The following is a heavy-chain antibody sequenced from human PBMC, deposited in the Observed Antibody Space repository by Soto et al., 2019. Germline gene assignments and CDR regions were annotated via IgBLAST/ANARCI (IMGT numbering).Heavy chain of an antibody. J-gene: IGHJ4*02. D-gene: IGHD2-8*01. Sequence: ASVKLSCKVSGYTLTELSIHWVRQAPGKGNEWMGGFDPEDGETIYAQKFQGRVTMTEDTSTDTAYMELSSLRSEDTAVYYCATVGIHCTNGVCYRVNFDYWGQGTLVTVS. CDR2: FDPEDGET. CDR3: ATVGIHCTNGVCYRVNFDY. V-gene: IGHV1-24*01. CDR1: GYTLTELS.